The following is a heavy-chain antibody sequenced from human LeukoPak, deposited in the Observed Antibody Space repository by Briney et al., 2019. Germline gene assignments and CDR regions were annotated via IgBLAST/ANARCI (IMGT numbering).Heavy chain of an antibody. Sequence: GGSLRLSCVASGFSFSTYSFYWVRQAPGKGLEGVANINQDGSEKCYVDSVKGRFIISRDNAKNSLYLQMNSLGAEDTAVYYCARDVPRSGWALDSWGQGTLVTVSS. CDR1: GFSFSTYS. CDR2: INQDGSEK. J-gene: IGHJ4*02. D-gene: IGHD6-19*01. CDR3: ARDVPRSGWALDS. V-gene: IGHV3-7*01.